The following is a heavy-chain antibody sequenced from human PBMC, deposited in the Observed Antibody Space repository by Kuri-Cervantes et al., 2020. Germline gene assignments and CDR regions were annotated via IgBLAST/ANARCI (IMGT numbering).Heavy chain of an antibody. CDR3: VRDGYCSSTSCYTAHFDY. Sequence: ASVKVSCKASGYTFTSYYMHWVRQAPGQGLEWMGIINPSGGSTSYAQKFQGRVTMTRDTSTSTVYMELSSLRSEDTAVYYCVRDGYCSSTSCYTAHFDYWGQGTLVTVSS. J-gene: IGHJ4*02. CDR1: GYTFTSYY. CDR2: INPSGGST. V-gene: IGHV1-46*01. D-gene: IGHD2-2*02.